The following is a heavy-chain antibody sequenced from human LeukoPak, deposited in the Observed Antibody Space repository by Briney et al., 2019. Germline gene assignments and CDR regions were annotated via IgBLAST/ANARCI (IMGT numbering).Heavy chain of an antibody. J-gene: IGHJ4*02. D-gene: IGHD3-10*01. Sequence: GGSLRLSCTTSGFTFGDYGMSWVRQAPGKGLEWVGFIRSKAYGGTTENAASVKGRFTISRDDSKSIAYLQMNSLRAEDTAVYYCARVSYYGSGSLTWRGIDYWGQGTLVTVSS. CDR1: GFTFGDYG. CDR2: IRSKAYGGTT. V-gene: IGHV3-49*04. CDR3: ARVSYYGSGSLTWRGIDY.